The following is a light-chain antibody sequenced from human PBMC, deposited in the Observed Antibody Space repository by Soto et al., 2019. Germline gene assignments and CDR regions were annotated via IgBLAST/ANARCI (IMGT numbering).Light chain of an antibody. J-gene: IGLJ2*01. CDR1: SSDVGGYNY. Sequence: QSALTQPRSVSGSPGQSVTISCTGTSSDVGGYNYVSWYQQHPGKAPKLMIYDVSKRPSGVPDRFSGSKSGNTASLTISGPQAEYEADYYCCLHAGSYTFVVFGGGTKLTVL. CDR3: CLHAGSYTFVV. CDR2: DVS. V-gene: IGLV2-11*01.